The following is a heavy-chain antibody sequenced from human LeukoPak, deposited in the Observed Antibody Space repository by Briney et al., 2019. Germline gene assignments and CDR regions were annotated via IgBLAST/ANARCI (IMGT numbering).Heavy chain of an antibody. D-gene: IGHD3-10*01. CDR3: ARDGAGNRFDY. J-gene: IGHJ4*02. V-gene: IGHV3-30*04. Sequence: GGSLRLSCAASGFTFSSYAMHWVRQAPGKGLEWVAVISYDGSNKYYADSVKGRFTISRDNSKNTLYLQMNSLRAEDMAVYYCARDGAGNRFDYWGQGTLVTVSS. CDR2: ISYDGSNK. CDR1: GFTFSSYA.